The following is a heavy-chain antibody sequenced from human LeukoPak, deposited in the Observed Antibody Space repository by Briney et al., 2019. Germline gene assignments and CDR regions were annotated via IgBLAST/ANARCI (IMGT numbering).Heavy chain of an antibody. D-gene: IGHD2-21*02. CDR2: ISSSGSTI. Sequence: GGSLRLSCAASGFAFSDYYMSWIRRGPGKGLEVVSYISSSGSTIYYADSVKGRFTISRDNAKNSLYLQMNSLRAEDTAVYYCARGVSVVVTAMNAFDIWGQGTMVTVSS. V-gene: IGHV3-11*01. CDR1: GFAFSDYY. CDR3: ARGVSVVVTAMNAFDI. J-gene: IGHJ3*02.